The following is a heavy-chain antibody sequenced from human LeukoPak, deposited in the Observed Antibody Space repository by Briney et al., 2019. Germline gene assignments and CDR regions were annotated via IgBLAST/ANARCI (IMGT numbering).Heavy chain of an antibody. J-gene: IGHJ4*02. CDR2: IYPGDSET. CDR3: ARPSSLYGGTSEDY. D-gene: IGHD4-23*01. Sequence: GESLKISRKASGYRFTTYWIGWVRQMPGKGLEWMGFIYPGDSETRYSPSFQGQVTISADKSVSTTYLQWSSLQASDTAMYYCARPSSLYGGTSEDYWGQGTLVTVSS. V-gene: IGHV5-51*01. CDR1: GYRFTTYW.